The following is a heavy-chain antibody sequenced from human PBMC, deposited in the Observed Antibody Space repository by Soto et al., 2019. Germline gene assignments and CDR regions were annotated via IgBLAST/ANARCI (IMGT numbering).Heavy chain of an antibody. CDR1: GFTFTSSA. V-gene: IGHV1-58*02. CDR2: IVVGSGNT. Sequence: SVKVSCKASGFTFTSSAMQWVRQARGQRLEWIGWIVVGSGNTNYAQKFQERVTITRDMSTSTAYMELSSLRSEDTAVYYCAAVGIGTVANKFPFDYWGQGTLVTVSS. J-gene: IGHJ4*02. CDR3: AAVGIGTVANKFPFDY. D-gene: IGHD5-12*01.